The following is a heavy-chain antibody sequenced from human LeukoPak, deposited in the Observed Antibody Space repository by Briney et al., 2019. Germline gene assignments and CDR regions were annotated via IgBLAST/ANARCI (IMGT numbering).Heavy chain of an antibody. Sequence: GGSLRLSCAAAGFTFSTYWMHWVRQVPGKGLVWVSRINSDGRTTGYADSVKGRFTISRDNAKNTLYLQMNSLRVEDTAVYYCGSPRTFSGRIVLDMWGQGTMVTVSS. V-gene: IGHV3-74*01. D-gene: IGHD3-16*01. CDR3: GSPRTFSGRIVLDM. J-gene: IGHJ3*02. CDR2: INSDGRTT. CDR1: GFTFSTYW.